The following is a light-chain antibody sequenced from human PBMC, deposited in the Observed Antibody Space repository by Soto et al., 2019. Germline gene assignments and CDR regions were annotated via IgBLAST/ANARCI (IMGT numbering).Light chain of an antibody. J-gene: IGKJ1*01. V-gene: IGKV3-15*01. Sequence: EIVMTQSPATLSVSPGGRATLSCRASQSISDTLAWYQQKPGQAPRLLIYGASTRAPGFPARFSGSGSGTDFTLTIRSMQSEDFAVYYCQQFNNWPWTFGHGTKVDIK. CDR3: QQFNNWPWT. CDR1: QSISDT. CDR2: GAS.